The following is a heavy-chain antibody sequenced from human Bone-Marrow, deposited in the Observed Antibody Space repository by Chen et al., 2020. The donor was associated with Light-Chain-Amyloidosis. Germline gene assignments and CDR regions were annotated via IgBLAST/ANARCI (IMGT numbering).Heavy chain of an antibody. D-gene: IGHD3-22*01. CDR3: ARENYYDSSGYGY. CDR1: GFTFSSYG. J-gene: IGHJ4*02. Sequence: QVQLVESGGGVVQPGRSLRLYCAASGFTFSSYGMHWVRQAPGKGLEWVAVIWYDGSNKYYADSVKGRFTISRDNCKNTLYLQMNSLRAEDTAVYYCARENYYDSSGYGYWGQGTLVTVSS. V-gene: IGHV3-33*01. CDR2: IWYDGSNK.